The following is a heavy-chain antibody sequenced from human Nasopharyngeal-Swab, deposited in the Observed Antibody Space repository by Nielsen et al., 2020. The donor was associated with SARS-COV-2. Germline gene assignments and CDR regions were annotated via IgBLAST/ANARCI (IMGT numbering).Heavy chain of an antibody. D-gene: IGHD2-15*01. Sequence: GESLKISCAASGFTFSSYWMSWVRQAPGKGLEWVANIKQDGSEKYYVDSVKGRFTISRDNAKNSLYLQMNSLRAEDTAVYYCARRAVVAALYNWFDPWGQGTLVTVSS. V-gene: IGHV3-7*01. J-gene: IGHJ5*02. CDR1: GFTFSSYW. CDR3: ARRAVVAALYNWFDP. CDR2: IKQDGSEK.